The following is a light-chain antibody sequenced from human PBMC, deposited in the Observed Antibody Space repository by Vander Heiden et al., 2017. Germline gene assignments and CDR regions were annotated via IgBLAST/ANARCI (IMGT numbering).Light chain of an antibody. Sequence: QSVLTQPPSASGTPGQSITISGSGSSSNIGSNYVYWYQQLPETAPKLLIYRNNQRPSGVPDRFSGSKSGTSASLAISGLRSEDEADYYCAAWDDSLSGWVFGGGTKLTVL. CDR3: AAWDDSLSGWV. J-gene: IGLJ3*02. V-gene: IGLV1-47*01. CDR2: RNN. CDR1: SSNIGSNY.